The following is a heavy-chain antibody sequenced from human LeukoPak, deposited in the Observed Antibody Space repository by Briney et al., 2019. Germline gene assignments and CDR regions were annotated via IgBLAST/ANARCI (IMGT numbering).Heavy chain of an antibody. CDR1: GYTFTSYG. D-gene: IGHD2/OR15-2a*01. CDR2: ISAYNGNT. CDR3: ARDEPLIVAWFDP. V-gene: IGHV1-18*01. Sequence: VASVKVSCKASGYTFTSYGISWVRQAPGQGLEWMGWISAYNGNTNYAQKLQGRVTMTTDTSTSTAYMELRSLRSDDTAVYYCARDEPLIVAWFDPWGQGTLVSVSS. J-gene: IGHJ5*02.